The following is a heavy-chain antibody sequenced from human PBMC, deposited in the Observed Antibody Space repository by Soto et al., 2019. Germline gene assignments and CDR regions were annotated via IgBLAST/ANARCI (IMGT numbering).Heavy chain of an antibody. CDR1: GYTFSRYG. CDR2: ISGYNGDT. D-gene: IGHD2-8*01. V-gene: IGHV1-18*01. CDR3: AKNGQPPYYYYGMDV. Sequence: QGQLVQSGPEVKKPGASVKVSCKTSGYTFSRYGISWVRQAPGQGLEWMGWISGYNGDTNYAQKVQGRVTMTIDTSTYTAYMELRRLTSDDTAIYYCAKNGQPPYYYYGMDVWGQGTTVTVS. J-gene: IGHJ6*02.